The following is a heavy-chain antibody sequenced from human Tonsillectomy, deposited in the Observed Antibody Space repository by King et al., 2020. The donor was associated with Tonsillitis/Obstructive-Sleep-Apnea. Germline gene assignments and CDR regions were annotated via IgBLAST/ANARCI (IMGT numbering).Heavy chain of an antibody. CDR1: GFTFGSYA. J-gene: IGHJ6*02. V-gene: IGHV3-23*04. CDR3: AKGDDDFWRGYYYYGMDV. D-gene: IGHD3-3*01. CDR2: ISGSDGST. Sequence: EVQLVESGGGLVQPGGSLRLSCAASGFTFGSYAMSWVRQAPGKGLEWFSAISGSDGSTHYADSVKGRFTVSRDNSKNTLYLQMNSLRAEDTAVYYCAKGDDDFWRGYYYYGMDVWGQGTTVTVSS.